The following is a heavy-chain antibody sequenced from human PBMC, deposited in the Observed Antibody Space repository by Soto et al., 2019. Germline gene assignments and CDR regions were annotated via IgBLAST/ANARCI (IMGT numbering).Heavy chain of an antibody. CDR2: INDDGRRT. CDR3: ARRDRQSYTSDS. J-gene: IGHJ4*02. D-gene: IGHD4-4*01. V-gene: IGHV3-74*02. Sequence: EVQLVESGGGLVQPGGSLRLSCAASGFTFSRYWMNWVRQAPGKGLEWVSRINDDGRRTSYTDSVKGRFTISRDNANNTMYLQMNSMRDDDTDIYYCARRDRQSYTSDSWGQGTLVTVSS. CDR1: GFTFSRYW.